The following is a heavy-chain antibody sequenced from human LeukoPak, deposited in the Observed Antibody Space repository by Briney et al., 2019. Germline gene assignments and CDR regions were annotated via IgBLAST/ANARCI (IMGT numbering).Heavy chain of an antibody. D-gene: IGHD3-22*01. J-gene: IGHJ5*02. V-gene: IGHV4-34*01. CDR3: ARAPYYYDSSGYSTYNWFDP. CDR1: GGSFSGYY. Sequence: PSETLSLTCAVYGGSFSGYYWSWIRQPPGKGLEWIGEINHSGSTNYNPSLKSRVTISVDTSKNQFSLKLSSVTAADTAVYYCARAPYYYDSSGYSTYNWFDPWGQGTLVTVSS. CDR2: INHSGST.